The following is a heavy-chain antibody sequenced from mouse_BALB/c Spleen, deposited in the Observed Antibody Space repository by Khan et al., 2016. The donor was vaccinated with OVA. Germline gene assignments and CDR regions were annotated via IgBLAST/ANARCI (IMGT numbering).Heavy chain of an antibody. CDR3: AGSGTTVGAYWYFDV. CDR1: GYSITSGYS. J-gene: IGHJ1*01. CDR2: IKYSGST. D-gene: IGHD1-1*01. Sequence: EVQLQESGPDLVKPSQSLSLTCTVTGYSITSGYSWHWIRQFPGNKLEWMGYIKYSGSTKYNPSLKSRISITRDTSKNQFFLQLKSVTHEDTATXSGAGSGTTVGAYWYFDVWGAGTTVTVSS. V-gene: IGHV3-1*02.